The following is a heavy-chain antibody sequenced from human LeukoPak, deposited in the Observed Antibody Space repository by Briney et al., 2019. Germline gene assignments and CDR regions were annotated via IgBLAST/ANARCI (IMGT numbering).Heavy chain of an antibody. CDR2: IYYSGGT. J-gene: IGHJ5*02. CDR3: ARHHIAAAGTGSWFDP. V-gene: IGHV4-39*01. Sequence: ASETLSLTCTVSGGSISSSSYYWGWIRQPPGKGLEWIGSIYYSGGTYYNPSLKSRVTISVDTSKNQFSLKLSSVTAADTAVYYCARHHIAAAGTGSWFDPWGQGTLVTVSS. CDR1: GGSISSSSYY. D-gene: IGHD6-13*01.